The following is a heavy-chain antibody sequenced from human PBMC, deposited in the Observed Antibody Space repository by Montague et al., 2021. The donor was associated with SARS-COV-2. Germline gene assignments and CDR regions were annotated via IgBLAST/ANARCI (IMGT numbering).Heavy chain of an antibody. CDR3: ARHVGRGPCAMDWFNP. V-gene: IGHV4-39*01. J-gene: IGHJ5*02. CDR1: GGSIITSNYY. CDR2: GDYSGCT. D-gene: IGHD2-2*01. Sequence: SETLSLTCTVSGGSIITSNYYWGWLRQPPGKGLEWIGSGDYSGCTSYXPSLTSRVTISVDTSKNQFSLKLTSVTAADTAVYYCARHVGRGPCAMDWFNPWGQGTLVTVSS.